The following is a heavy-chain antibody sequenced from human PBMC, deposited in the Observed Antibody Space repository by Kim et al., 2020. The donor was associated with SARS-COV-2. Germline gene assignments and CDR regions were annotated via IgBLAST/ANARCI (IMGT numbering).Heavy chain of an antibody. V-gene: IGHV3-53*01. CDR1: GFTVSSNY. CDR2: IYSGGST. D-gene: IGHD6-19*01. Sequence: GGSLRLSCAASGFTVSSNYMSWVRQAPGKGLEWVSVIYSGGSTYYADSVKGRFTISRDNSKNTLYLQMNSLRAEDTAVYYCARELKFGYSSGWYDYWGQGTLVTVSS. CDR3: ARELKFGYSSGWYDY. J-gene: IGHJ4*02.